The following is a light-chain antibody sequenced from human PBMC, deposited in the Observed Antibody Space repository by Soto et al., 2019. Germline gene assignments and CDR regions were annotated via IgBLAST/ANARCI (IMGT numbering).Light chain of an antibody. Sequence: EIVLTQSPDTLSLSPGERVTLSCRASQRVDSDYLAWYQQKPGQSPRLLIYGASFRATGIPDRFSGSGSGTDFTLTISRLEPEDVAVYYCQHYGISRTFGQGTKLDI. CDR2: GAS. CDR1: QRVDSDY. V-gene: IGKV3-20*01. J-gene: IGKJ2*01. CDR3: QHYGISRT.